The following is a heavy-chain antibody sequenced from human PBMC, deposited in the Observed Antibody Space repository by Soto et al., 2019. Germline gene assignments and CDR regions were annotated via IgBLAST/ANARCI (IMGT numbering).Heavy chain of an antibody. J-gene: IGHJ3*02. V-gene: IGHV4-59*01. Sequence: KPSETLSLTCTVSGGSISSYYWSWIRQPPGKGLEWIGYIYYSGSTNYNPSLKSRVTISVDTSKNQFSLKLSSVTAADTAVYYCASYDFWSGYKVRGAFDIWGQGTMVTVSS. CDR1: GGSISSYY. D-gene: IGHD3-3*01. CDR3: ASYDFWSGYKVRGAFDI. CDR2: IYYSGST.